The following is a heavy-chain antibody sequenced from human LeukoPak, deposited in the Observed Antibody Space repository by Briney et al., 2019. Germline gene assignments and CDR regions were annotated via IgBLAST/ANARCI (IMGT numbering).Heavy chain of an antibody. V-gene: IGHV3-53*01. Sequence: GGSLRLSCSASGFTFSATHMSWVRQAPGKGLEWVSAMYTGGTTYYADSVTGRFTVSRDTSRNTLFLHMNSLRAEDTAVYYCAKDEATSGGGLASWGQGTLVSVCS. D-gene: IGHD3-16*01. CDR2: MYTGGTT. CDR3: AKDEATSGGGLAS. J-gene: IGHJ5*01. CDR1: GFTFSATH.